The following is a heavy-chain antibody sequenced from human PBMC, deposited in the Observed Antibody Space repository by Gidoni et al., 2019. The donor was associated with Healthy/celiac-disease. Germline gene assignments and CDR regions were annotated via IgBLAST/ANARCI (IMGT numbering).Heavy chain of an antibody. V-gene: IGHV3-23*01. CDR1: GFTFSSYA. CDR2: ISGSGGST. CDR3: GLGRDAFDI. J-gene: IGHJ3*02. Sequence: EVQPLESGGGLVQPGGSLRLPFAASGFTFSSYAMSWVRQAPGKGLEWVSAISGSGGSTYYADSVKGRFTISRDNSKNTLYLQMNSLRAEDTAVYYCGLGRDAFDIWGQGTMVTVSS.